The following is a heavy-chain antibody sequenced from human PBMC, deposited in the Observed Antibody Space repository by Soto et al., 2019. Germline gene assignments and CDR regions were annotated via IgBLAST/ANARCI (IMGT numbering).Heavy chain of an antibody. J-gene: IGHJ5*02. Sequence: ASVTVSCKTSGYTFSNYGITWVRQAPGQPLEWLGWISLYSDGTNYAQKFQGRVSMTTDTSTTTAYMELRSLRSDDTAVYYCARVVPGAEAWFGPWGQGTLVTVSS. CDR1: GYTFSNYG. D-gene: IGHD2-2*01. CDR3: ARVVPGAEAWFGP. V-gene: IGHV1-18*01. CDR2: ISLYSDGT.